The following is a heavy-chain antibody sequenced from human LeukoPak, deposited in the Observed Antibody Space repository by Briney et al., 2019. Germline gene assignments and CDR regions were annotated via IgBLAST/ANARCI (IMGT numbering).Heavy chain of an antibody. CDR2: VKHSGSN. D-gene: IGHD6-19*01. CDR1: GGSFSGYY. J-gene: IGHJ3*02. Sequence: SETLSLTCAVYGGSFSGYYCSWVRQPRGKGLGWIGEVKHSGSNNYDPSLKSRVTISVDTSKNQFCLKLGSVAAAETAVYYCARGGSSDAYRAFDIWGQGTMVTVSS. V-gene: IGHV4-34*01. CDR3: ARGGSSDAYRAFDI.